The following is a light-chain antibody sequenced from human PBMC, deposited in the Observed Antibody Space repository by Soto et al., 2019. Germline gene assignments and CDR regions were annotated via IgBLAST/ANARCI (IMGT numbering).Light chain of an antibody. CDR3: QHRFNWPRT. J-gene: IGKJ1*01. V-gene: IGKV3-11*01. CDR1: QSIDNY. Sequence: EVVLTQSPATLSLSPGERATLSCRASQSIDNYLAWYQQKPGQAPRLLIHDASNRATGIPARFSGSGSGTDFTLTIGGLESEDFAVYYCQHRFNWPRTFGQGTKVEIK. CDR2: DAS.